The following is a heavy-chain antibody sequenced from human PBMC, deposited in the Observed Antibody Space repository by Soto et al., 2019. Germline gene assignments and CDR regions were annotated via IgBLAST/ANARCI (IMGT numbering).Heavy chain of an antibody. CDR3: AKDPRDGYNPYYFDY. CDR2: ISYDGSNK. J-gene: IGHJ4*02. Sequence: QVQLVESGGGVVQPGRSLRLSCAASGFTFSSYGMHWVRQAPGKGLEWVAVISYDGSNKYYADSVKGRFTISRDNSKNTLYLQMNSLRAEDTAVDYCAKDPRDGYNPYYFDYWGQGTLVTVSS. V-gene: IGHV3-30*18. CDR1: GFTFSSYG. D-gene: IGHD5-12*01.